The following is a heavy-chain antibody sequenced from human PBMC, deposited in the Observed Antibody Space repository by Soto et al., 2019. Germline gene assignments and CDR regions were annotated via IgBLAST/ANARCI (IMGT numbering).Heavy chain of an antibody. Sequence: PGESLKISCKSSGYSFSSYWIAWVRLMPGKGLEWMGSIYPGDSDTKYSPSFQGQVTISADKSISAAYLQWSSLKASDTAIYYCARNSLTGYYNYYYSMDVWGQGTTVTVSS. V-gene: IGHV5-51*01. CDR2: IYPGDSDT. D-gene: IGHD3-9*01. J-gene: IGHJ6*02. CDR3: ARNSLTGYYNYYYSMDV. CDR1: GYSFSSYW.